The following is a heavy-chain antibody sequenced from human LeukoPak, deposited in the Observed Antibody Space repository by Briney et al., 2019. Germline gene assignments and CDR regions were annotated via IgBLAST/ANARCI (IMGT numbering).Heavy chain of an antibody. V-gene: IGHV3-21*01. CDR3: AKVPVAGWVDY. Sequence: GGSLRLSCAASGFTFSSYSMNWVRQAPGKGLEWVSSISSSSSYIYYADSVKGRFTISRDNAKNSLYLQMNSLRAEDTAVYYCAKVPVAGWVDYWGQGTLVTVSS. CDR1: GFTFSSYS. J-gene: IGHJ4*02. CDR2: ISSSSSYI. D-gene: IGHD6-19*01.